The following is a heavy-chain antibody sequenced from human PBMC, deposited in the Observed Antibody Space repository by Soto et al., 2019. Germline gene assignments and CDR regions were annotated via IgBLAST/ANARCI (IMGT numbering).Heavy chain of an antibody. J-gene: IGHJ6*02. Sequence: ASVKVSCKASGYTFTSYDINWVRQATGQGLEWMGWMNPNSGNTGYAQKFQGRVTMTRNTSISTAYMELSSLRSEDTAVYYCARSYSSSFRYGMDVWGQGTTVTVS. V-gene: IGHV1-8*01. CDR2: MNPNSGNT. D-gene: IGHD6-6*01. CDR1: GYTFTSYD. CDR3: ARSYSSSFRYGMDV.